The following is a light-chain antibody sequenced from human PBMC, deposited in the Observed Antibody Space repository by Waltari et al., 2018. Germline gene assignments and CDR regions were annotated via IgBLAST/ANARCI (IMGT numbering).Light chain of an antibody. CDR1: TSNIGTYD. CDR3: ATWDDSRTGV. V-gene: IGLV1-47*03. Sequence: QSVLTQPPSVSGSPGQRVTISCSGSTSNIGTYDVYWYRQLPGTAPRLLIYNNNQRPSGVPDRFSGSKSGASASLAISGLWSEDEADYYCATWDDSRTGVFGGGTKLTVL. J-gene: IGLJ2*01. CDR2: NNN.